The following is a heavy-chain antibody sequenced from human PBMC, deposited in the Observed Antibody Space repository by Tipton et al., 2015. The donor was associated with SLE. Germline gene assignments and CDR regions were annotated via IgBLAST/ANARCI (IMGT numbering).Heavy chain of an antibody. CDR2: IYSGGST. CDR3: AKDTYSSPFDP. V-gene: IGHV3-53*05. J-gene: IGHJ5*02. CDR1: GFTVSSNY. D-gene: IGHD6-13*01. Sequence: SLRLSCAASGFTVSSNYMSWVRQAPGKGLEWVSVIYSGGSTYYADSVKGRFTISRDNSKNTLYLQMNSLRAEDTAVYYCAKDTYSSPFDPWGQGTLVTVSS.